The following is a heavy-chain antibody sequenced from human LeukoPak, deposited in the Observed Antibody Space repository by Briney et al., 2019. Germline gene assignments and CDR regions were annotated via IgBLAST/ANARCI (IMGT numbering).Heavy chain of an antibody. CDR1: GYTLTELS. CDR3: ASGGYYDSSGYPTGGY. Sequence: GASVKVSCKVSGYTLTELSMHWARQAPGKGLEWMGGFDPEDGETIYAQKFQGRVTMTEDTSTDTAYMELSSLRSEDTAVYYCASGGYYDSSGYPTGGYWGQGTLVTVSS. D-gene: IGHD3-22*01. V-gene: IGHV1-24*01. J-gene: IGHJ4*02. CDR2: FDPEDGET.